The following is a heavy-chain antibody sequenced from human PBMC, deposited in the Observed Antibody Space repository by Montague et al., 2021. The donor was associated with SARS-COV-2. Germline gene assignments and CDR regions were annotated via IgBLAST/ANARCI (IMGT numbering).Heavy chain of an antibody. J-gene: IGHJ4*02. CDR3: AREGIVGATGFDY. D-gene: IGHD1-26*01. CDR1: GFTFSSYA. CDR2: ISYDGSNK. Sequence: SPRLSCAASGFTFSSYAMHWVRQAPGKGLEWVAVISYDGSNKYYADSVKGRFTISRDNSKNTLYLQMNSLRAEDTAVYYCAREGIVGATGFDYWGQGTLVTVSS. V-gene: IGHV3-30*04.